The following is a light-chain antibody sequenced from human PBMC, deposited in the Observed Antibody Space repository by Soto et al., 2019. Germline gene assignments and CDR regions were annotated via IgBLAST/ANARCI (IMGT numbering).Light chain of an antibody. CDR3: QHYGNSPT. Sequence: EIVLTQSPGTLSLSPGDGATLSCRASQSVISGYLAWYQQKPGQAPRLLIYGASRRAGGIPDRFSGSGSGTDFTLSISRLEPEEFAVYWCQHYGNSPTFGQGTRVQIK. CDR2: GAS. V-gene: IGKV3-20*01. CDR1: QSVISGY. J-gene: IGKJ1*01.